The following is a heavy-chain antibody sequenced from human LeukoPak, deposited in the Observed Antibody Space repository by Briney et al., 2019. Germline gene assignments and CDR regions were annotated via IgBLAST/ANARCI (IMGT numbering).Heavy chain of an antibody. CDR2: ISAYNYNT. D-gene: IGHD3-3*01. CDR3: ARHPYDFWSGYLGAWFDA. J-gene: IGHJ5*02. CDR1: GCMFTSYG. Sequence: ASVKVSCKASGCMFTSYGISWVRQAPGQGLEWMGWISAYNYNTNYAQKVQGRVSMTTDTSTSTAYMELRSLTSDDTAVYYCARHPYDFWSGYLGAWFDAWGQGTLVTVS. V-gene: IGHV1-18*01.